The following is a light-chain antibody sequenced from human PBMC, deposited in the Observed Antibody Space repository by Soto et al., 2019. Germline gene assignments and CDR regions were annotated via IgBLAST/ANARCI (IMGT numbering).Light chain of an antibody. CDR3: QQSYITPLT. Sequence: DNQMTQSPSSLSASVGDRVTITCRASESISSYLNWYQQKPGKAPKLLIYGVSSLQSGVPSRFSGSGSGTDFTLTISSLQPEDFATYYCQQSYITPLTFGGGTKVEIK. V-gene: IGKV1-39*01. CDR1: ESISSY. CDR2: GVS. J-gene: IGKJ4*01.